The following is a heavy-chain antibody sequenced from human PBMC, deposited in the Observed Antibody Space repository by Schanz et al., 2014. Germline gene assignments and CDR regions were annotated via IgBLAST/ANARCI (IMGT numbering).Heavy chain of an antibody. CDR1: GFTVSAYS. J-gene: IGHJ3*02. CDR3: VREDMVRGIRAFDI. CDR2: ISSSGGHI. V-gene: IGHV3-21*02. Sequence: EVQVVESGGGLVRPGGSLRLSCSGFTVSAYSANWVRQAPGKGLEWVSSISSSGGHIYYADSVKGRFTISRDNAKNSLFLQMNSLTAEDTAVYYCVREDMVRGIRAFDIWGQGTMVTVSS. D-gene: IGHD3-10*01.